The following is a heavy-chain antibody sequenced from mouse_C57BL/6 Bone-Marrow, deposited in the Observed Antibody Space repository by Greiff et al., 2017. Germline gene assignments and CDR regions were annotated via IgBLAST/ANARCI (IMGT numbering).Heavy chain of an antibody. J-gene: IGHJ4*01. CDR2: IDPETGGT. CDR3: TRGSYKGYYAMDY. D-gene: IGHD1-1*02. CDR1: GYTFTDYE. Sequence: VQLQQSGAELVRPGASVTLSCKASGYTFTDYEMHWVKQTPVHGLEWIGAIDPETGGTAYNQKFKGKAILTADKSSSTAYMELRSLTSEDSAVYYCTRGSYKGYYAMDYWGQGTSVTVSS. V-gene: IGHV1-15*01.